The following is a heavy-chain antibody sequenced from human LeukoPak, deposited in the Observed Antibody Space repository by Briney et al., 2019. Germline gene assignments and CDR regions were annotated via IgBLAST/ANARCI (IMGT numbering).Heavy chain of an antibody. Sequence: PGGSLRLSCAASGFTFSSYAMSWVRQAPGKGLEWVSAISGSGGSTYYADSVRGRFTISRDNSKNTLYLQMNSLRAEDTAVYYCARDDIGGYYYYYYGMDVWGQGTTVTVSS. CDR3: ARDDIGGYYYYYYGMDV. J-gene: IGHJ6*02. D-gene: IGHD2-15*01. CDR1: GFTFSSYA. V-gene: IGHV3-23*01. CDR2: ISGSGGST.